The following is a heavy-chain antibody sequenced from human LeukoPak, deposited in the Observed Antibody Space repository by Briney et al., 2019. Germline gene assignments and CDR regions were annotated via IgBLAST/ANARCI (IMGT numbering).Heavy chain of an antibody. CDR1: GYTFTSYG. D-gene: IGHD3-16*01. CDR2: ISAYNGNT. V-gene: IGHV1-18*01. Sequence: ASVKVSCKASGYTFTSYGISWVRQAPGQGLEWMGWISAYNGNTDYAQSLQGRVTMTIDTSTSTVYMELRSLRSDGTDVYYCARDVGRSYDLDYWGQGTLVTVSS. CDR3: ARDVGRSYDLDY. J-gene: IGHJ4*02.